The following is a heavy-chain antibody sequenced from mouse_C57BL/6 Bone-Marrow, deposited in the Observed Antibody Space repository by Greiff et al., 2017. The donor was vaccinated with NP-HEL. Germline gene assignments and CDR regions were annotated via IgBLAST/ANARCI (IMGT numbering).Heavy chain of an antibody. Sequence: VHVKQSGAELVRPGASVKLSCTASGFNIKDYYMHWVKQRPEQGLEWIGRIDPEDGDTEYAPKFQGKATMTADTSSNTAYLQLSSLTSEDTAVYYCTVYYYGSSYSYWYFDVWGTGTTVTVSS. J-gene: IGHJ1*03. V-gene: IGHV14-1*01. CDR1: GFNIKDYY. CDR2: IDPEDGDT. CDR3: TVYYYGSSYSYWYFDV. D-gene: IGHD1-1*01.